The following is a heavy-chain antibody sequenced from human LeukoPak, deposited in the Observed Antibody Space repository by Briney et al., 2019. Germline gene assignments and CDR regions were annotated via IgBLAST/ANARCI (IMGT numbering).Heavy chain of an antibody. CDR1: GGSISSYY. CDR2: IYYSGST. CDR3: ARDRAGVYYWDAFDI. D-gene: IGHD6-13*01. J-gene: IGHJ3*02. V-gene: IGHV4-59*01. Sequence: SETLSLTCTVSGGSISSYYWSWIRQPPGKGLEWIGYIYYSGSTNYNPSLKSRVTISVDTSKNQFSLKLSSVTAADTAVYYCARDRAGVYYWDAFDIWGQGTMVTVSS.